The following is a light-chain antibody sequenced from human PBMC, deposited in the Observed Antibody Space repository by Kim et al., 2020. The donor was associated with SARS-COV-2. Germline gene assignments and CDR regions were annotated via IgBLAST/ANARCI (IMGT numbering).Light chain of an antibody. CDR1: QGINNC. V-gene: IGKV1-27*01. Sequence: ASVGDRVTITCRASQGINNCVAWYQHRPGKAPRVLIYAASTLHSGVPSRFSGSGSGTDFTLTISSLQPEDVATYYCQKYNGAPWTFGQGTKVDIK. CDR3: QKYNGAPWT. CDR2: AAS. J-gene: IGKJ1*01.